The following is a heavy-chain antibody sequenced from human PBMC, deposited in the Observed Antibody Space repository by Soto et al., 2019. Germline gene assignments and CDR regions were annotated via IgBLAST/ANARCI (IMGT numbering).Heavy chain of an antibody. CDR3: ARDRRRSRSGWYSSWYFDL. Sequence: QVQLVESGGGVVQPGRSLRLSCPASGFTFSSYGMHWVRQAPGKGLEWVAVIWYDGSNKYYADSVKGRFTISRDNSKNTLYLHMNSPRAEVSAVYYCARDRRRSRSGWYSSWYFDLWGRGTLVTVSS. D-gene: IGHD6-19*01. CDR1: GFTFSSYG. J-gene: IGHJ2*01. V-gene: IGHV3-33*01. CDR2: IWYDGSNK.